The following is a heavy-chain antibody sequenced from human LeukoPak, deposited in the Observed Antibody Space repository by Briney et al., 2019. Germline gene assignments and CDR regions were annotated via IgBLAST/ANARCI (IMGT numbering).Heavy chain of an antibody. Sequence: SETLSLTCSVSGYSISSGYYWGWIRQPPGKGLEWIGTIFHSGRTYYNPSLKSRATISVDTSKNQFSLKLTSVTAADTAVYYCARERGHCISTSCYNWFGPWGQGTLVTVSS. J-gene: IGHJ5*02. CDR1: GYSISSGYY. V-gene: IGHV4-38-2*02. CDR2: IFHSGRT. CDR3: ARERGHCISTSCYNWFGP. D-gene: IGHD2-2*01.